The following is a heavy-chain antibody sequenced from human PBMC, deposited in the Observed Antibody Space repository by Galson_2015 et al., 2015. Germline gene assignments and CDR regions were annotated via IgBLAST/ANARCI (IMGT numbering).Heavy chain of an antibody. CDR3: ARERGCSSTSCYEDYYYGMDV. V-gene: IGHV3-30-3*01. CDR1: GFTFGSYA. CDR2: ISYDGSNK. Sequence: SLRLSCAASGFTFGSYAMHWVRQAPGKGLEWVAVISYDGSNKYYADSVKGRFTISRDNSKNTLYLQMNSLRAEDTAVYYCARERGCSSTSCYEDYYYGMDVWGQGTTVTVSS. J-gene: IGHJ6*02. D-gene: IGHD2-2*01.